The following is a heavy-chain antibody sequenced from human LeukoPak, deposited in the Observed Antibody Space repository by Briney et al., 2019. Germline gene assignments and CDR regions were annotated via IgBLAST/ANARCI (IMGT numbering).Heavy chain of an antibody. CDR3: AREGTYYGPEGADY. Sequence: SESLSLTCTVSGDSISSYYWSWIRQPAGKGLEWIGRIYTSGTTNYNPSLEGRVTMSVDTSKNQFSLILSSVTAADTAIYYCAREGTYYGPEGADYWGQGTLVTVSS. CDR1: GDSISSYY. D-gene: IGHD1-26*01. V-gene: IGHV4-4*07. J-gene: IGHJ4*02. CDR2: IYTSGTT.